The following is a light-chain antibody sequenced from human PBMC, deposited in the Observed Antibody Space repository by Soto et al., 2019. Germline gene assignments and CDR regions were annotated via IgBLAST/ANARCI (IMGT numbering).Light chain of an antibody. CDR1: SNDVGRYNL. J-gene: IGLJ2*01. CDR2: EAT. Sequence: QSALTQPASVSGSPGQSITISCTGTSNDVGRYNLVSWYQHHPGKAPKLIIYEATKRPSGVSDRFSGSKSGNTASLTISGLHAEDEADYFCCSYAGTTTLLFGGGTKLTVL. V-gene: IGLV2-23*01. CDR3: CSYAGTTTLL.